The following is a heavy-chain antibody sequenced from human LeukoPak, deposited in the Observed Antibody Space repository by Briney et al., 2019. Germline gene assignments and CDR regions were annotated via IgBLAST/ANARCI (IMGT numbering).Heavy chain of an antibody. CDR1: GFTFSSYS. D-gene: IGHD2-8*01. CDR2: ISSSSSYI. J-gene: IGHJ4*02. V-gene: IGHV3-21*01. Sequence: NPGGYLRLSCAASGFTFSSYSMNWVRQAPGKGLEWVSTISSSSSYIYYADSVKGRFTISSDNAKNSLYLQMNSLRAEDTAVYYCARVDIVLMVYAFDYWGQGTLVTVSS. CDR3: ARVDIVLMVYAFDY.